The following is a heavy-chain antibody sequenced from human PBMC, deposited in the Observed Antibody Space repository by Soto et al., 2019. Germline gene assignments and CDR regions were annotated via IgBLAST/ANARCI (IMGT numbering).Heavy chain of an antibody. Sequence: PSETLSLTCTVSGGSISSGGYYWSWIRQHPGKGLEWIGYIYYSGSTYYNPSLKSRVTISVDTSKNQFSLKLNSVTAADTAVYYCAREEKTYYYDSSGSVDYWGQGTLVTVSS. J-gene: IGHJ4*02. D-gene: IGHD3-22*01. CDR2: IYYSGST. V-gene: IGHV4-31*03. CDR1: GGSISSGGYY. CDR3: AREEKTYYYDSSGSVDY.